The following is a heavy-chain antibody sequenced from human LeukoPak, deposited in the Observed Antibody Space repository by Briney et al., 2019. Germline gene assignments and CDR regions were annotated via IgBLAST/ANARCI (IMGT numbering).Heavy chain of an antibody. CDR2: INPSGGST. CDR1: GYTFTSYY. D-gene: IGHD3-10*01. J-gene: IGHJ6*03. V-gene: IGHV1-46*01. CDR3: AKGPRITLVRGGQWYYYMDV. Sequence: GASVTVSCKASGYTFTSYYIYWVRQAPGQGLEWVGIINPSGGSTNYAQKFQGRVTVTRDTSTSTVYMELSSLRSEDTAVYYCAKGPRITLVRGGQWYYYMDVWGKGTTVTISS.